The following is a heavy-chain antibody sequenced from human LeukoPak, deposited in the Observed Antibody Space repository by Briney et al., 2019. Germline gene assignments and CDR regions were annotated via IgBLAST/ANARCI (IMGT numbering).Heavy chain of an antibody. CDR2: ISHDGGNK. J-gene: IGHJ4*02. CDR1: GFTFSSYG. V-gene: IGHV3-30*18. D-gene: IGHD4-23*01. CDR3: AKDYGGSYLDS. Sequence: PGGSLRLSCSASGFTFSSYGMHWVRQAPGKGLEWVAVISHDGGNKQYADSVKGRFSISRDNAKNTLYLQMNSLRAEDTAVYYCAKDYGGSYLDSWGQGTLVTVSS.